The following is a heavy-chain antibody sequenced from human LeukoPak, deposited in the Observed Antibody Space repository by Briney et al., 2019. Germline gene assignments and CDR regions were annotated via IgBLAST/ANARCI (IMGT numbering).Heavy chain of an antibody. CDR2: ISSSSTYI. V-gene: IGHV3-21*01. CDR1: GFTFGSYS. CDR3: ARGKYGYSYFEY. Sequence: PGGPLRLSCAASGFTFGSYSINWVRQAPGKGLEWVSSISSSSTYINYADSVKGRFTISRDNAKNSLYLQMNSLRAEDTAVYYCARGKYGYSYFEYWGQGTLVTVSS. D-gene: IGHD5-18*01. J-gene: IGHJ4*02.